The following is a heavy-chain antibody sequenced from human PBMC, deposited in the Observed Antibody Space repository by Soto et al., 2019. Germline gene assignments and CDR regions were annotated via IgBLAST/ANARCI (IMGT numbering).Heavy chain of an antibody. CDR1: GYTFTSYY. CDR2: INPSGGST. D-gene: IGHD5-18*01. CDR3: ASGYSYGLTYYYNGMDV. J-gene: IGHJ6*02. V-gene: IGHV1-46*01. Sequence: ASVKVSCKASGYTFTSYYMHWVRQAPGQGLEWMGIINPSGGSTSYAQKFQGRVTMTRDTSTSTVYMELSSLRSEDTAVYYCASGYSYGLTYYYNGMDVWGQGTTVTVSS.